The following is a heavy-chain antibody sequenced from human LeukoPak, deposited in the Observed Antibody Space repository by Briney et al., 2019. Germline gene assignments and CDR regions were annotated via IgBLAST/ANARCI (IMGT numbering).Heavy chain of an antibody. D-gene: IGHD2-2*02. CDR3: ARVNVVVPAAIRKFDY. CDR1: GFTFSSYS. CDR2: ISSSSSTI. V-gene: IGHV3-48*01. J-gene: IGHJ4*02. Sequence: GGSLRPSCAASGFTFSSYSMNWVRQAPGKGLEWASYISSSSSTIYYADSVKGRFTISRDNAKNSLYLQMNSLRAEDTAVYYCARVNVVVPAAIRKFDYWGQGTLVTVSS.